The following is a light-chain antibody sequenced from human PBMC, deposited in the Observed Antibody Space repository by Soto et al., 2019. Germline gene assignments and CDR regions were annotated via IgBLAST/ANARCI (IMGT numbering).Light chain of an antibody. V-gene: IGLV3-21*02. Sequence: SYELTQPPSVSVAPGQTARITCGGNNIGSKRVHWYQQKPGQAPVLVVYDDSDRPSGIPKRFSGSNSGNTATLTISRVEAGDEADYYCQVWDSSSDHRVFGGGTKLTVL. CDR2: DDS. J-gene: IGLJ3*02. CDR3: QVWDSSSDHRV. CDR1: NIGSKR.